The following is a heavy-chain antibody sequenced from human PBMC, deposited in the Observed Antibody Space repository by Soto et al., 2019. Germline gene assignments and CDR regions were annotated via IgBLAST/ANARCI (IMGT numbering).Heavy chain of an antibody. D-gene: IGHD5-18*01. J-gene: IGHJ4*02. CDR3: ARSPYSYGFNL. CDR2: IFYSGSA. CDR1: GGSVSSDDHY. V-gene: IGHV4-30-4*01. Sequence: QVQLQESGPGLVKPSQTLSLTCTVSGGSVSSDDHYWNWIRQPPGKGLEWIGYIFYSGSAFYNPSLQSRVTISVDTSHNQFSLKMKSVTAADTAVYYCARSPYSYGFNLWGQGTLVTVSS.